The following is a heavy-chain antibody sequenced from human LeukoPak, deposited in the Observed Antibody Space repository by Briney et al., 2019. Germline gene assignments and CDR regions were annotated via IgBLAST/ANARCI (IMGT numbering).Heavy chain of an antibody. D-gene: IGHD3-16*01. J-gene: IGHJ6*02. Sequence: GASVKVSCKASGYTFPSYDINWVRQATGQGLEWMGWMSPNSGNTGYAQQFQGRVTMTRNTSINTAYMELSSLRSEDTAVYYCARALGGSSGGYYGMDVWGQGTTVTVSS. V-gene: IGHV1-8*01. CDR2: MSPNSGNT. CDR3: ARALGGSSGGYYGMDV. CDR1: GYTFPSYD.